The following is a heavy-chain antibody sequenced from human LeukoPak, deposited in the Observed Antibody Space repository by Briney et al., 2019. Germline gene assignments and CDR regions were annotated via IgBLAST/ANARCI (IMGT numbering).Heavy chain of an antibody. CDR2: IGAYNGNT. Sequence: ASVKVSCKASGYTFTSYGISWVRQAPGQGLEWMGWIGAYNGNTNYAQKLQGRVTMTTDTSTSTAYMELRSLRSDDTAVYYCARDKTDSSGWHPNWFDPWGQGTLVTVSS. V-gene: IGHV1-18*04. J-gene: IGHJ5*02. CDR3: ARDKTDSSGWHPNWFDP. D-gene: IGHD6-19*01. CDR1: GYTFTSYG.